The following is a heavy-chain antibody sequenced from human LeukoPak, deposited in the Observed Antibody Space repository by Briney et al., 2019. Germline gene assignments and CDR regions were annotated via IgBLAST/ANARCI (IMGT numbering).Heavy chain of an antibody. J-gene: IGHJ3*02. D-gene: IGHD6-13*01. CDR1: GGSISSYY. V-gene: IGHV4-59*01. Sequence: SETLSLTCTVSGGSISSYYWSWIRQPPGNGLEWIGYIYYSGSTNYNPSLKSRVTISVDTSKNQFSLKLSSVTAADTAVYYCATSAAGTVADAFDIWGQGTMVTVSS. CDR2: IYYSGST. CDR3: ATSAAGTVADAFDI.